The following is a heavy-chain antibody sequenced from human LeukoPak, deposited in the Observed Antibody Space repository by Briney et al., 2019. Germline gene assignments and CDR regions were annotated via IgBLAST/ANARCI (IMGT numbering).Heavy chain of an antibody. J-gene: IGHJ3*02. D-gene: IGHD2-21*02. V-gene: IGHV1-2*02. CDR2: INPNSGST. CDR3: ARGGMVTAALVDAFDI. CDR1: GYTFTGYY. Sequence: APVKVSCKAFGYTFTGYYMHWVRQAPGQGLEWMGWINPNSGSTNYAQKFQGRVTMTRDTSISTAYMELSRLRSDDTAVYYCARGGMVTAALVDAFDIWGQGTMVTVSS.